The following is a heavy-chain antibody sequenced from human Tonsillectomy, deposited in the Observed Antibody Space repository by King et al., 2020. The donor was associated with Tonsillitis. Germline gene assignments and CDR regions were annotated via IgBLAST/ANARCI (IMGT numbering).Heavy chain of an antibody. D-gene: IGHD3-10*01. CDR1: GYTFTSYY. CDR2: IDPSGGFT. CDR3: ASDRGSGSSYYGMDV. J-gene: IGHJ6*02. Sequence: QLVQSGAEVKKPGASVKVSCKASGYTFTSYYLHWVRQAPGQGPEWMGIIDPSGGFTNYAQKFLGRVTMTRDTSTNTVYMALRGLRSEDTAVYYCASDRGSGSSYYGMDVWGRGTTVTVSS. V-gene: IGHV1-46*01.